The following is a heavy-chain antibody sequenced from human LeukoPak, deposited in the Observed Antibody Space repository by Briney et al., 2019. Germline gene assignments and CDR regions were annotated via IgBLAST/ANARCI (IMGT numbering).Heavy chain of an antibody. Sequence: SETLSLTCAVYGGSFSGYYWSWIRQPPGKGLEWIGEINHSKSTTYNPSLKSRVTISVDTSKNQFSLKLSSVTAADTAVYYCARRDYYYDSSGYYRVNRNWFDPWGQGTLVTVSS. D-gene: IGHD3-22*01. V-gene: IGHV4-34*01. CDR1: GGSFSGYY. CDR2: INHSKST. CDR3: ARRDYYYDSSGYYRVNRNWFDP. J-gene: IGHJ5*02.